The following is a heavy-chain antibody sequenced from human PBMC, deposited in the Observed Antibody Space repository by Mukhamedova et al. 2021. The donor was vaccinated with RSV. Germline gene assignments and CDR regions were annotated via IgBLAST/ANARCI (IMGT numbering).Heavy chain of an antibody. J-gene: IGHJ6*03. CDR3: AKAQHRRYYYYYMDV. V-gene: IGHV3-43D*03. Sequence: GLEWVSLISWDGGSTYYADSVKGRFTISRDNSKNSLYLQMNSLRAEDTALYYCAKAQHRRYYYYYMDVWGKGTTVTVSS. CDR2: ISWDGGST.